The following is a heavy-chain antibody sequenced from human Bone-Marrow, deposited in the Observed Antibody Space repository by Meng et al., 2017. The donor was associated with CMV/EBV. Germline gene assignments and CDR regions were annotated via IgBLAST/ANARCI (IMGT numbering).Heavy chain of an antibody. CDR3: AIGKQYYDFWSGYLY. CDR2: MNPNSGNT. CDR1: GYTFTSYD. J-gene: IGHJ4*02. D-gene: IGHD3-3*01. V-gene: IGHV1-8*01. Sequence: ASVKVSCKASGYTFTSYDINWVRQATGQGLEWMGWMNPNSGNTGYAQKFQGRVTMTRNTSISTAYMELSSLRSEDTAVYYCAIGKQYYDFWSGYLYWGQGTLVTVSS.